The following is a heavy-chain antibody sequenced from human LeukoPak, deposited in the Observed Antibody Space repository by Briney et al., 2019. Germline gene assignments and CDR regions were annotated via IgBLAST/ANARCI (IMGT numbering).Heavy chain of an antibody. CDR1: GFTFSGSA. CDR3: TSRLTTVTTSDY. CDR2: IRSKANSYAT. Sequence: GGSLKLSCAASGFTFSGSAMHWVRQASGKGLEWIGRIRSKANSYATTYAASVKGRFTISRDDSKNTACLQMDSLKTEDTAVYYCTSRLTTVTTSDYWGQGTLVTVSS. J-gene: IGHJ4*02. V-gene: IGHV3-73*01. D-gene: IGHD4-17*01.